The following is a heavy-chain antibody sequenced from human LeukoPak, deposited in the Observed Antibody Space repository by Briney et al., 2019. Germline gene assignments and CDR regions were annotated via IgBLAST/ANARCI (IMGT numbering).Heavy chain of an antibody. CDR3: TLVRCSRTNCYDLAYLYYYMDL. Sequence: PSETLSLTCSVSGASMSSNYWPWLRQPPGKGLEWIGNIYYSGTTNYNPSLKSRVTISVDQSKKQFSMNLISVTAADTAVYSCTLVRCSRTNCYDLAYLYYYMDLWGKGTTVTVSS. CDR2: IYYSGTT. J-gene: IGHJ6*03. V-gene: IGHV4-59*01. D-gene: IGHD2-2*01. CDR1: GASMSSNY.